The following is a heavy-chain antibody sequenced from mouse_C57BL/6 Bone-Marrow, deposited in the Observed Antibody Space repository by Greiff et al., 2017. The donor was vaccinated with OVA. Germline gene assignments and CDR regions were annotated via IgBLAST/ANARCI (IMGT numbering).Heavy chain of an antibody. D-gene: IGHD1-2*01. CDR3: ARRGYFSLDY. V-gene: IGHV1-64*01. Sequence: QVQLQQSGAELVKPGASVKLSCKASGYTFTSYWMHWVKQRPGQGLEWIGMIHPNSGSTNYNEKFKSKATLTVDKSSSTAYMQLSSLTSEDSAVYYCARRGYFSLDYWGQGTTLTVSS. CDR1: GYTFTSYW. CDR2: IHPNSGST. J-gene: IGHJ2*01.